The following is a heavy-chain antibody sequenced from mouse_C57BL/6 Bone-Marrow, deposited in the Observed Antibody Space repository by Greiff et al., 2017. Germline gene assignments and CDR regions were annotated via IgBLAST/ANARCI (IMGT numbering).Heavy chain of an antibody. D-gene: IGHD2-3*01. CDR1: GYTFTDYY. CDR3: AFRWP. CDR2: IYPGSGNT. Sequence: VQLQQSGAELVRPGASVKLSCKASGYTFTDYYINWVKQRPGQGLEWIARIYPGSGNTYYNEKFKGKATLTAEKSSSTAYMQLSRLTSEDSAVXFCAFRWPWGTGTTVTVSS. J-gene: IGHJ1*03. V-gene: IGHV1-76*01.